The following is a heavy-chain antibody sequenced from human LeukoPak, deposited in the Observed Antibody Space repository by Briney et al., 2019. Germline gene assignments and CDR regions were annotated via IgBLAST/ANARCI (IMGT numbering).Heavy chain of an antibody. Sequence: ASVRVSCKASGYTFTGYYFHWVRQAPGQGLEWMGWISAYNGDTRYAQKFQGRVTMTTDTSTTTAYMELRSLRSDDTAVYYCARGKGASPDYWGQGTLVTVSS. V-gene: IGHV1-18*04. CDR2: ISAYNGDT. CDR1: GYTFTGYY. J-gene: IGHJ4*02. D-gene: IGHD1-26*01. CDR3: ARGKGASPDY.